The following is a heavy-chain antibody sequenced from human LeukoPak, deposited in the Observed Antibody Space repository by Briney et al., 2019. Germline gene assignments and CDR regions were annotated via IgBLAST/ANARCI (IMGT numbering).Heavy chain of an antibody. D-gene: IGHD3-22*01. V-gene: IGHV1-69*05. CDR2: IIPIFGTA. J-gene: IGHJ6*03. CDR3: AREDIHYDTSGYSVDVFYSNYMGV. CDR1: GGTFSSYA. Sequence: ASVKVSCKASGGTFSSYAISWVRQAPGQGLEWMGGIIPIFGTANYAQKFQGRVTITTDEFTSTAFMDLNSLRSEDTAVYYCAREDIHYDTSGYSVDVFYSNYMGVWGEGTTVTVSS.